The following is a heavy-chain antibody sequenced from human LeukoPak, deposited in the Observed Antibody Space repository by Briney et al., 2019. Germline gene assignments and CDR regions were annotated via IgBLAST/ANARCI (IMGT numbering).Heavy chain of an antibody. CDR1: GFTFSSYA. J-gene: IGHJ4*02. Sequence: GGSLRLSCAASGFTFSSYAMSWVRQAPGKGLEWVSGISGIGGSTYYADSVKGRFTISRDNSKNTLYVQVSSLRAEDTAVYYCAKEGWHSGYDYVEFDYWGQGTLVTVSS. D-gene: IGHD5-12*01. CDR2: ISGIGGST. V-gene: IGHV3-23*01. CDR3: AKEGWHSGYDYVEFDY.